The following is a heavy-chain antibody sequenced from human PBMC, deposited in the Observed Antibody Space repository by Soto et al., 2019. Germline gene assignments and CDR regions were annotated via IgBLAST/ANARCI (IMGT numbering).Heavy chain of an antibody. J-gene: IGHJ4*02. CDR1: GFTFNNYA. CDR3: AKSLKGEGWHLLDY. D-gene: IGHD6-19*01. V-gene: IGHV3-23*01. Sequence: GGSLRLSCAASGFTFNNYAMSWVRQAPGKGLEWVSAISGSGGSTYYADSVKGRFTISRDNSKNTLFLQMNRLRAEDTAVYYCAKSLKGEGWHLLDYWGQGTLVTVSS. CDR2: ISGSGGST.